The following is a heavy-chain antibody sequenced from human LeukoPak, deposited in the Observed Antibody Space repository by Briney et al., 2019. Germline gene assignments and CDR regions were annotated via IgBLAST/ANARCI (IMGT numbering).Heavy chain of an antibody. V-gene: IGHV4-39*07. J-gene: IGHJ4*02. Sequence: SETLSLTCTVSGGSISSSSYYWGWIRQPPGKGLEWIGSIYYSGRTYYNPSLKSRVTISVDTSKNQFSLKLSSVTAADTAVYYCARVKAAAGTYYFDYWGQGTLVTVSS. D-gene: IGHD6-13*01. CDR3: ARVKAAAGTYYFDY. CDR2: IYYSGRT. CDR1: GGSISSSSYY.